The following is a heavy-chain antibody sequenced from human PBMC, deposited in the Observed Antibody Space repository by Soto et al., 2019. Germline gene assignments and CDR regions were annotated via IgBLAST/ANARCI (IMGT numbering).Heavy chain of an antibody. CDR3: ARDHPGRSRWNLYHWLDP. V-gene: IGHV3-30-3*01. J-gene: IGHJ5*02. D-gene: IGHD6-13*01. CDR1: GFTFSSYA. Sequence: QVQLVESGVGVVQPGRSLRLSCAASGFTFSSYALHWVRQAPGKGLEWVAVISYDGSNKYYADSVKGRFTISRDNSKNPLYLHINRLRTEDPGVYSCARDHPGRSRWNLYHWLDPWGQGTLVTVSS. CDR2: ISYDGSNK.